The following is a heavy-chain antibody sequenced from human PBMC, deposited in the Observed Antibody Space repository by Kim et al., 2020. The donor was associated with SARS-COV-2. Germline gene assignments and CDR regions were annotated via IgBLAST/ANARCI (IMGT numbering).Heavy chain of an antibody. D-gene: IGHD6-13*01. Sequence: ASVKVSCKASGYTFTGYYMHWVRQAPGQGLEWMGWINPNSGGTNYAQKFQGCVTMTRDTSISTAYMELSRLRSDDTAVYYCARSCRAAAGTRDYYYYGMDVWGQGTTVTVSS. CDR2: INPNSGGT. V-gene: IGHV1-2*04. J-gene: IGHJ6*02. CDR1: GYTFTGYY. CDR3: ARSCRAAAGTRDYYYYGMDV.